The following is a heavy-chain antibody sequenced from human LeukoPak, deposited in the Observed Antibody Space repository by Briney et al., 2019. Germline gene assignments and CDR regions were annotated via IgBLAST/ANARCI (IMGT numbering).Heavy chain of an antibody. CDR2: IGTTTI. CDR1: GFTFSGYS. D-gene: IGHD2-2*01. Sequence: GGSLRLSRAASGFTFSGYSIGWVRQAPGKGLEWVSYIGTTTIYADSVKGRFTISRDNAKNSLYLQMNSLRAEDTAVYYCARDGPPAGAGDFDYWGQGTPVTVSS. J-gene: IGHJ4*02. CDR3: ARDGPPAGAGDFDY. V-gene: IGHV3-48*01.